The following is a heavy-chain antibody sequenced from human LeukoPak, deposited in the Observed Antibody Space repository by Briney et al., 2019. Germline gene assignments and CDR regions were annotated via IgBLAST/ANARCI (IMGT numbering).Heavy chain of an antibody. CDR3: AKYYVATSFFDY. CDR1: GFTFSSYD. D-gene: IGHD5-12*01. CDR2: IGTAGDT. Sequence: GGSLRLSCAASGFTFSSYDMHWVRQATGKGLEWVSAIGTAGDTYYPGSVKGRFTISRDNSKNTLYVQMNSLRAEDTAVYYCAKYYVATSFFDYWGQGTLVTVSS. J-gene: IGHJ4*02. V-gene: IGHV3-13*01.